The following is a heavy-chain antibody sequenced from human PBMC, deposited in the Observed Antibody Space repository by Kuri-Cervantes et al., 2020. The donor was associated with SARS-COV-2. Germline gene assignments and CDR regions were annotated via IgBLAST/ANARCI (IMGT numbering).Heavy chain of an antibody. D-gene: IGHD3-16*01. CDR2: ISAYNGNT. CDR1: GYTFTSYG. V-gene: IGHV1-18*01. Sequence: ASVKVSCKASGYTFTSYGISWVRQAPGQGLEWMGWISAYNGNTNYAQKLQDRVTMTTDTSTNTAYMELRGLRSDDTAVYYCAVLAGESGPYYYYYGMDVWGQGTTVTVSS. J-gene: IGHJ6*02. CDR3: AVLAGESGPYYYYYGMDV.